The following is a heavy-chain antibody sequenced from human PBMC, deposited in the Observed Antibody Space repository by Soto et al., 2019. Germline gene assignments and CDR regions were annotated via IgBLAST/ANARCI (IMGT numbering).Heavy chain of an antibody. D-gene: IGHD3-10*01. CDR1: GGSISSYY. V-gene: IGHV4-59*01. CDR3: AREYGSGSYGWFDP. CDR2: IYYSGST. J-gene: IGHJ5*02. Sequence: PSETLSLTCTVSGGSISSYYWSWIRQPPGKGLEWIGYIYYSGSTNYNPSLKSRVTISVDTSKNQFSLKLSSVTAADTAVYYCAREYGSGSYGWFDPWGQGTLVTVSS.